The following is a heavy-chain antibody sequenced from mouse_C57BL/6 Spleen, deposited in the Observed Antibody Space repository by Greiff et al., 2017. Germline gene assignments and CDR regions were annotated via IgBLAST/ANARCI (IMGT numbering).Heavy chain of an antibody. CDR2: ISSGGSYT. D-gene: IGHD1-2*01. V-gene: IGHV5-6*02. J-gene: IGHJ1*03. Sequence: DVMLVESGGDLVKPGGSLKLSCAASGFTFSSYGMSWVRQTPDKRLEWVATISSGGSYTYYPDSVKGRFTISRDNAKNTLYLQRSSLKSEDTAMYYCARHGTTAHGYFDVWGTGTTVTVSS. CDR3: ARHGTTAHGYFDV. CDR1: GFTFSSYG.